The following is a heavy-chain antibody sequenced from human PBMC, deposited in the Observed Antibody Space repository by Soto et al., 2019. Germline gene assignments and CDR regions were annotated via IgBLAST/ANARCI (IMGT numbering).Heavy chain of an antibody. Sequence: QVQVVQSGAEVKKPGASVKVSCKASGYTFTSYGINWVRQAPGQGLEWMGWTSGYNGNTNYAQKFQGRVTMTTDTSTSTAYMELRSLRYDDTAVYYCARAHGESRGLGSNDYWGQGTLVTVSS. CDR2: TSGYNGNT. D-gene: IGHD3-10*01. CDR1: GYTFTSYG. CDR3: ARAHGESRGLGSNDY. J-gene: IGHJ4*02. V-gene: IGHV1-18*01.